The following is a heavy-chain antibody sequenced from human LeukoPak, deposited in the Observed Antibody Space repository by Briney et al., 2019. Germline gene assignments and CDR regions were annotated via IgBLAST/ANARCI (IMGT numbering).Heavy chain of an antibody. V-gene: IGHV3-7*03. CDR2: MNKDGSER. D-gene: IGHD1/OR15-1a*01. J-gene: IGHJ6*02. CDR1: GFTFSTHW. CDR3: ARNNDMDV. Sequence: GGSLRLSCAASGFTFSTHWMTWVRQAPGKGPEWVANMNKDGSERYYVDSVKGRFTISRDTAKNLLYLQMNSLRAEDTALYYCARNNDMDVWGQGTTVIVSS.